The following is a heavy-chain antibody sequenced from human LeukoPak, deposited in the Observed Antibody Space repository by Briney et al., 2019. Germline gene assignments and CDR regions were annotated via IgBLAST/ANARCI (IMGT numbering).Heavy chain of an antibody. CDR1: GFTFGDYA. Sequence: GGSLRLSCTASGFTFGDYAMSWVRQAPGKGLEWVGFIRSKAYGGTTEYAASVKGRFTISRDDSKSIAYPQMNSLKTEDTAVYYCTRIMTTVTHSFDYWGQGTLVTVSS. V-gene: IGHV3-49*04. CDR2: IRSKAYGGTT. J-gene: IGHJ4*02. CDR3: TRIMTTVTHSFDY. D-gene: IGHD4-17*01.